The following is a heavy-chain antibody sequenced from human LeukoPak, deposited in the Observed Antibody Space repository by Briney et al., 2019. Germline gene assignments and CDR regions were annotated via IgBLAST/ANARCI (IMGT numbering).Heavy chain of an antibody. CDR2: INRSGST. Sequence: SESLSLTCAVYGGSFSGYYWSWVRQPPGKGLEWIGEINRSGSTNYNPSLKSRVTISVDTSKNQFSLKLSSVTAADTAVYYCARGRPSRVTPIIIDYWGQGTLVTVSS. CDR1: GGSFSGYY. CDR3: ARGRPSRVTPIIIDY. J-gene: IGHJ4*02. V-gene: IGHV4-34*01. D-gene: IGHD3-10*01.